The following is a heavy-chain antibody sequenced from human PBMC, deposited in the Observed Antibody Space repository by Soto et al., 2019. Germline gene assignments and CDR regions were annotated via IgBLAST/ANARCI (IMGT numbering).Heavy chain of an antibody. CDR3: ARDRRWPYYGMDV. J-gene: IGHJ6*02. Sequence: SETLSLTCTVSGGSVSSGSYYWSWIRQPPGKGLEWIGYIYYSGSTNYNPSLKSRVTISVDTSKNQFSLKLSSVTAADTAVYYCARDRRWPYYGMDVWGQGTTVTVSS. CDR1: GGSVSSGSYY. CDR2: IYYSGST. V-gene: IGHV4-61*01.